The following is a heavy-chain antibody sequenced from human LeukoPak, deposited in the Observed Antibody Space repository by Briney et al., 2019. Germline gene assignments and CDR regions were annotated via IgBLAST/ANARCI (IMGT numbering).Heavy chain of an antibody. J-gene: IGHJ4*02. CDR3: ARLEYDILTGYRFGY. V-gene: IGHV5-10-1*01. D-gene: IGHD3-9*01. CDR2: IDPSDSYT. CDR1: GYTFTSYW. Sequence: GESLRISCKGSGYTFTSYWIIWVRQMPGKGLEWMGRIDPSDSYTNYSPSFQGHVTISAAKSISTAYLQWSSLKASDTAMYYCARLEYDILTGYRFGYWGQGTLVTVSS.